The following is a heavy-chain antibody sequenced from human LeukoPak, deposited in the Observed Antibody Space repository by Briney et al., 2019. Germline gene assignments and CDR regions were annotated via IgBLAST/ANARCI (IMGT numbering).Heavy chain of an antibody. Sequence: GGTLRLSCAASGFTFSKAWMSWVRQAPGKGLEWVGQIKSKTDGGTTDYAAPVKGRFTISRDDSKNSLYLLMNSLKTEDTAVYYCTTEDYGDYVPDYWGQGTLVTVSS. CDR1: GFTFSKAW. J-gene: IGHJ4*02. V-gene: IGHV3-15*01. D-gene: IGHD4-17*01. CDR2: IKSKTDGGTT. CDR3: TTEDYGDYVPDY.